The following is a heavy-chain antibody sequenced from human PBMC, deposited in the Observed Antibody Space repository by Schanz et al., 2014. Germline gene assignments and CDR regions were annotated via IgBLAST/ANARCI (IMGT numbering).Heavy chain of an antibody. D-gene: IGHD6-19*01. CDR1: GYTFTNFY. V-gene: IGHV1-18*04. CDR2: ISAYNGNT. J-gene: IGHJ4*02. Sequence: QVQLVQSGAEVKKSGSSMKVSCKASGYTFTNFYIHWVRQAPGQGLEWMGWISAYNGNTNYAQKLQGRVTMTTDPSTSTAYMELRSLRSDDTAVYYCARGGYSSGWYDRDIARFHYWGQGTLVTVSS. CDR3: ARGGYSSGWYDRDIARFHY.